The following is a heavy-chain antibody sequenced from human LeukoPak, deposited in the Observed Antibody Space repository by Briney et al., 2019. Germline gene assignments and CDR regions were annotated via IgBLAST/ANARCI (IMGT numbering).Heavy chain of an antibody. D-gene: IGHD2-15*01. CDR2: IDPNSAGT. Sequence: ASVKVSCKPSGYTFTAYYVHWMRQAPGQGLEWMGWIDPNSAGTNFAQKFQGRVSMTRDTSINTAYLELSRLRSDDTAVYYRARPGYCSGGSCSDWFDSWGQGTLVTVSS. J-gene: IGHJ5*01. CDR1: GYTFTAYY. V-gene: IGHV1-2*02. CDR3: ARPGYCSGGSCSDWFDS.